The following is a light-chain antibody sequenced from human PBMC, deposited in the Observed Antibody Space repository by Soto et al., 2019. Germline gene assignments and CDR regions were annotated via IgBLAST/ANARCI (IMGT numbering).Light chain of an antibody. CDR2: DAS. J-gene: IGKJ1*01. Sequence: PMTPSLSTLSASIGDRVTITCRASQSVDSRLAWYQQKPGKAPKLLVYDASTLETGVPSRFSGSGSGAEFTLTITGLQHEDIATYSSHHSYLFWPFGQGTKVDIK. V-gene: IGKV1-5*01. CDR3: HHSYLFWP. CDR1: QSVDSR.